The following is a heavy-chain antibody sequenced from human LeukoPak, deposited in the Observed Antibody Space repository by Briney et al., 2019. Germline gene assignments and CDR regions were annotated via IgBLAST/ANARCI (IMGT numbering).Heavy chain of an antibody. CDR3: ARVLGRYQMLGSLDS. CDR1: GFAFSIYS. CDR2: ISSSSGYI. V-gene: IGHV3-21*01. Sequence: GGSLRLSCVASGFAFSIYSMNWVRQAPGKGLEWVSFISSSSGYIYYADSVKGRFTISRDNAKNSLYLQVNSLRAEDTAVYFCARVLGRYQMLGSLDSWGQGTLVTVSS. D-gene: IGHD2-2*01. J-gene: IGHJ4*02.